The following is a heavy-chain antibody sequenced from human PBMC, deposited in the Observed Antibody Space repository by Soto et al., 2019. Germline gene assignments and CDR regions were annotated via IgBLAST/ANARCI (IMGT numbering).Heavy chain of an antibody. CDR1: GGSISSGGYY. J-gene: IGHJ3*02. CDR3: ARDSSSSAGAFDI. Sequence: QVQLQESGPGLVQPSQTLSLTCTVSGGSISSGGYYWSWIRQHPGKGLEWIGYIYYSGSTYYNPSLKSRVTISVDTSKNQFSLKLSSVTAADTAVYYCARDSSSSAGAFDIWGQGTMVTVSS. V-gene: IGHV4-31*03. D-gene: IGHD6-6*01. CDR2: IYYSGST.